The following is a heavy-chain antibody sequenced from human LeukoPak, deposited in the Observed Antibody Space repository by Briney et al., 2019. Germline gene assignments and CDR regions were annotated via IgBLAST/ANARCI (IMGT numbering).Heavy chain of an antibody. CDR3: AKWGDYDILAGYYDSDY. V-gene: IGHV3-23*01. D-gene: IGHD3-9*01. CDR2: IGGRDGGT. J-gene: IGHJ4*01. Sequence: PGGSLRLSCAASGFTFSNSAMSWVRQAPGKGREWGSAIGGRDGGTYYADSVKGRFTVSRDDPKNTLFLQMNTLRVEETAVYDCAKWGDYDILAGYYDSDYWGHGTLVTVSS. CDR1: GFTFSNSA.